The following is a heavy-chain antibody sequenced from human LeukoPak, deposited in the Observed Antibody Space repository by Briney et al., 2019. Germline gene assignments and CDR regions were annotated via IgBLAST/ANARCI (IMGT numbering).Heavy chain of an antibody. J-gene: IGHJ3*02. V-gene: IGHV3-7*04. Sequence: GGSLRLSCAASGFSFNSYWMSWVRQAPGKGLDWVANIKQDGSEKDYVDSVKGRFTISRDNAKDSVYLQMNSLRAEDTAMYYCARASIGYTRYDAFGIWGQGTMVTVSS. CDR1: GFSFNSYW. D-gene: IGHD5-18*01. CDR3: ARASIGYTRYDAFGI. CDR2: IKQDGSEK.